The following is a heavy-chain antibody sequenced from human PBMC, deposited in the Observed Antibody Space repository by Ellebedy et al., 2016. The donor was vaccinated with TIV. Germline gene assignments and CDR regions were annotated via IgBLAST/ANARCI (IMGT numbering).Heavy chain of an antibody. V-gene: IGHV3-23*01. J-gene: IGHJ6*02. Sequence: GESLKISXAVSGFTFSSYVMSWVRQPPGKGLEWVSAISGSGISRYYADSVKGRFTISRDNSKNTLYLQMNNLRAEDTAVYYCARISSGRSFYGMDVWGQGTTVTVSS. CDR1: GFTFSSYV. CDR3: ARISSGRSFYGMDV. D-gene: IGHD6-19*01. CDR2: ISGSGISR.